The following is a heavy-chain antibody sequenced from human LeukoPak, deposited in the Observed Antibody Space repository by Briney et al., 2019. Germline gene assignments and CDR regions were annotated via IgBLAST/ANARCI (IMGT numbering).Heavy chain of an antibody. Sequence: PGGSLRLSCAASGFTFSSFGMHWVRQAPGKGLEWVAVISYDGSNKYYADSVKGRFTISRDNSKNTLYLQMNSLRAEDTAVYYCAKRGDQLSGMDVWGQGTTVTVSS. CDR3: AKRGDQLSGMDV. V-gene: IGHV3-30*18. CDR1: GFTFSSFG. CDR2: ISYDGSNK. J-gene: IGHJ6*02. D-gene: IGHD7-27*01.